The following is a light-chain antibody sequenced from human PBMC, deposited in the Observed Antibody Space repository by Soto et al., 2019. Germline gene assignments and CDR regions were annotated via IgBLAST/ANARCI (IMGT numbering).Light chain of an antibody. CDR2: DVS. J-gene: IGLJ2*01. V-gene: IGLV2-14*01. CDR1: SSDVGGYNY. Sequence: QSALTQPASVSGSPGQSITISCTGTSSDVGGYNYVSWYQQHPGKAPKLMIYDVSNRPSGVSNRFSGSKSGNTASLTISGLQAEDEGDYFRSLYTSSSSYVVFGGGTKVTVL. CDR3: SLYTSSSSYVV.